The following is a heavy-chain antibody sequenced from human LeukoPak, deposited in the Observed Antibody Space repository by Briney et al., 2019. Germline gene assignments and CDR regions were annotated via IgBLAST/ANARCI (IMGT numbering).Heavy chain of an antibody. CDR3: AGIRDGYNDAYDI. Sequence: ASVKVSCKASGYTFTGYNMHWVRQAPGQGLEWMGWINPNSGGTNYAQKFQGRVTMTRDTSTSTVYMGLSSLRSEDTAVYYCAGIRDGYNDAYDIWGQGTMVTVSS. J-gene: IGHJ3*02. CDR1: GYTFTGYN. CDR2: INPNSGGT. V-gene: IGHV1-2*02. D-gene: IGHD5-24*01.